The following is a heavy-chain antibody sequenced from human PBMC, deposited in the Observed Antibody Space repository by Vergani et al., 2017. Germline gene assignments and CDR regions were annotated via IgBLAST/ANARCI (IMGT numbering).Heavy chain of an antibody. CDR2: INHSGST. J-gene: IGHJ4*02. Sequence: QVQLPQWGAGLLKPSETLSLTCAVYGGSFSGYYWSWIRQPPGKGLEWIGEINHSGSTNYNPSLKSRVTISVDTSKNQFSLKLSSVTAADTAVYYCARGPLYSNTQKPDFDYWGQGTLVTVSS. CDR1: GGSFSGYY. CDR3: ARGPLYSNTQKPDFDY. D-gene: IGHD4-11*01. V-gene: IGHV4-34*01.